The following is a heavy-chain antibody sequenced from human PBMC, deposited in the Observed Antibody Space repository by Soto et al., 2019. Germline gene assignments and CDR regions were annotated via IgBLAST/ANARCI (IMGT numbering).Heavy chain of an antibody. CDR1: GGSISSGGYS. V-gene: IGHV4-30-2*01. D-gene: IGHD2-15*01. CDR2: IYHSGST. J-gene: IGHJ3*01. CDR3: SRERGGSWEPFVF. Sequence: SETLSLTCAFSGGSISSGGYSWSWIRQPPGKGLEWIGYIYHSGSTYYNPSLKSRVTISVDRSKNQFSLKLTSVTAADTAVYYFSRERGGSWEPFVFWGQGTMVTVS.